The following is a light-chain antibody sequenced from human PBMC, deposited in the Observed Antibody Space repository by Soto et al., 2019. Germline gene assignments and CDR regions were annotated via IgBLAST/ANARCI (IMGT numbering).Light chain of an antibody. CDR3: SSYTSSSVV. CDR2: DVS. V-gene: IGLV2-14*01. J-gene: IGLJ2*01. CDR1: SSDVGGYNY. Sequence: QSVLTQPASVSGSPGQSITISCTGTSSDVGGYNYVSWYQQHPGKAPKLMIYDVSSRPAGVSNRFAGSKSGNTAALTMPGLQAEAEADYYCSSYTSSSVVFGGGTKLTVL.